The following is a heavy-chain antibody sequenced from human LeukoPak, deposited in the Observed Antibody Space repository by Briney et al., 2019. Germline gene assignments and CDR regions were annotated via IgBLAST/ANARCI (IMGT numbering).Heavy chain of an antibody. D-gene: IGHD3-10*01. Sequence: SETLSLTCTVSGDSISSSNCYWGWIRQPPGKGLEWIGSIYFSGGTYYNASLKSRVTISVDTSKNQFSLKLSSVTAADTAVYYCARQTGSGLFSLPGGQGTLVTVSS. CDR2: IYFSGGT. CDR1: GDSISSSNCY. V-gene: IGHV4-39*01. CDR3: ARQTGSGLFSLP. J-gene: IGHJ4*02.